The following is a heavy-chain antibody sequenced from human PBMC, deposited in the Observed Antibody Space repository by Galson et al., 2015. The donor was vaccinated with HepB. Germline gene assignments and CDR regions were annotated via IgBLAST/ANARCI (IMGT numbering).Heavy chain of an antibody. D-gene: IGHD3-10*01. Sequence: SLRLSCAASGFTFSSYAMHWVRQAPGKGLEWVAVISYDGSNKYYADSVKGRFTISRGNSKNTLYLQMNSLRAEDTAVYYCARDHFVTRQYEYGSGSYYKPGSYWGQGTLVTVSS. J-gene: IGHJ4*02. V-gene: IGHV3-30-3*01. CDR3: ARDHFVTRQYEYGSGSYYKPGSY. CDR2: ISYDGSNK. CDR1: GFTFSSYA.